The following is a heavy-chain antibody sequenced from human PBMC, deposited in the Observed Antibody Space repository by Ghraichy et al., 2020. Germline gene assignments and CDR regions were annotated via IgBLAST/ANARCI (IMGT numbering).Heavy chain of an antibody. CDR3: ARLEEFSSGHGLSWFDP. CDR1: GFSLSSHW. J-gene: IGHJ5*02. Sequence: GGSLRLSCAASGFSLSSHWMTWVRQAPGKGLEWVASIRQDGSEKYYVDSVKGRFTISRDNAKNSLYLQMNSLRAEDTAVYYCARLEEFSSGHGLSWFDPWGQGTLVTVSS. CDR2: IRQDGSEK. V-gene: IGHV3-7*04. D-gene: IGHD6-19*01.